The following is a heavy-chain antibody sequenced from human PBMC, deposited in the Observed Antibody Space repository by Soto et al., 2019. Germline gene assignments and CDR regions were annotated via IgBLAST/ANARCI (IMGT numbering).Heavy chain of an antibody. V-gene: IGHV3-23*01. CDR3: AKDHEKSEEPTIIGYYYNGMDV. CDR1: GFTFSAYA. CDR2: ISGNGVNT. D-gene: IGHD3-22*01. J-gene: IGHJ6*02. Sequence: GGSLRLSCAASGFTFSAYAMSWVRQAPGKGLERVSIISGNGVNTYYADSVKGRLTISRDNFKNTLYLQIHSLRAEDTAVYFCAKDHEKSEEPTIIGYYYNGMDVWGQGTTVTVSS.